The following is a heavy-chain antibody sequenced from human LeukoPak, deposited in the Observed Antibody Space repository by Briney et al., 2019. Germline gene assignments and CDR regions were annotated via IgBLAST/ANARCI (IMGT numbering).Heavy chain of an antibody. J-gene: IGHJ3*02. Sequence: GASVKVSCKASGYTFASYYMHWVRQAPGQGLGWMGIINPSGGSTSYAQKFQGRVTMTRDTSTSTVYMELSSLRSEDTAVYYCARDTYCSGGSCPNDAFDIWGQGTMVTVSS. CDR1: GYTFASYY. CDR3: ARDTYCSGGSCPNDAFDI. D-gene: IGHD2-15*01. V-gene: IGHV1-46*01. CDR2: INPSGGST.